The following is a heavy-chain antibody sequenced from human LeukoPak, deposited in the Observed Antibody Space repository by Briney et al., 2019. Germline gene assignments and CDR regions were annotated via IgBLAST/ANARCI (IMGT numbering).Heavy chain of an antibody. CDR1: GGSISSGYY. CDR3: ARSRDLFWAWVA. V-gene: IGHV4-38-2*02. CDR2: IYHSGST. J-gene: IGHJ5*02. Sequence: SETLSLTCTVSGGSISSGYYWGWIRQPPGKGLEWIGSIYHSGSTYYNPSLKSRVTISVDTSKNQFSLKLSSVTAADTAVYYCARSRDLFWAWVAWGQGTLVTVSS. D-gene: IGHD2-15*01.